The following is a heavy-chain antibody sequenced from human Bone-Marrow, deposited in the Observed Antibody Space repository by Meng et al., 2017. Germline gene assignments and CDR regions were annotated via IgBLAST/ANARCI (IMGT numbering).Heavy chain of an antibody. CDR1: GGSISSGYY. J-gene: IGHJ4*02. CDR3: ARRSMDFDY. Sequence: SETLSLTCTVSGGSISSGYYWAWIRQPPGKGLEWIGSIYHSGNTYYNPSLKSRVTISVDTSKNQFSLKLSSVTAADTAVYYCARRSMDFDYWGQGTLVTVSS. CDR2: IYHSGNT. V-gene: IGHV4-38-2*02.